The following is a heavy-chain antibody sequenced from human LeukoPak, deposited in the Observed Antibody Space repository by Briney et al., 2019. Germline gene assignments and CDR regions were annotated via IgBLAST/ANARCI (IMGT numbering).Heavy chain of an antibody. J-gene: IGHJ4*02. CDR1: GFTFSSYA. CDR2: ISYDGSNK. CDR3: ARDGQYYGSGSYYLSYFDY. D-gene: IGHD3-10*01. V-gene: IGHV3-30*04. Sequence: PGGSLRLSCAASGFTFSSYAMHWVRQAPGKGLEWVAVISYDGSNKYYADSVKGRFTISRDNSKNTLYLQMNSLRAEDTAVYYCARDGQYYGSGSYYLSYFDYWGQGTLVIVSS.